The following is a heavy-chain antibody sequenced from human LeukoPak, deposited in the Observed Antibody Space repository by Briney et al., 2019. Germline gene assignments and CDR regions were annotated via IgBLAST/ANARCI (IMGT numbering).Heavy chain of an antibody. Sequence: ASVKVSCKASGYTFTGYYMHWVRQAPGQGLEWMGWINPNSGGTNYAQKFQGRVTMTRDTSICTAYMELSRLRPDDTAVYYCARDRAHGVPAAYWGQGTLVTVSS. J-gene: IGHJ4*02. CDR2: INPNSGGT. CDR1: GYTFTGYY. D-gene: IGHD3-10*01. CDR3: ARDRAHGVPAAY. V-gene: IGHV1-2*02.